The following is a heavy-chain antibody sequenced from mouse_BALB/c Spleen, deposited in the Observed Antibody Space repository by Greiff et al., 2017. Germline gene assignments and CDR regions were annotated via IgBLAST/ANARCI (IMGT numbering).Heavy chain of an antibody. D-gene: IGHD2-14*01. J-gene: IGHJ4*01. Sequence: LQESGAELVRPGTSVKVSCKASGYAFTNYLIEWVKQRPGQVLEWIGVINPGSGGTNYNEKFKGKATLTADKSSSTAYMQLSSLTSDDSAVYFCARGGRYGGDYWGQGTSVTVSS. V-gene: IGHV1-54*01. CDR1: GYAFTNYL. CDR2: INPGSGGT. CDR3: ARGGRYGGDY.